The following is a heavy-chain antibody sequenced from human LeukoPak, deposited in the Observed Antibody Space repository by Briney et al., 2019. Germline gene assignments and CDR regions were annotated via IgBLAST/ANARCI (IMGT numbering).Heavy chain of an antibody. CDR3: ARGDIVGATDDTFDI. CDR1: GGSFSGYY. Sequence: SETLSLTCAVYGGSFSGYYWSWIRQPPGKGLEWIGEINHSGSTNYNPSLKSRVTISVDTSKNQFSLKLSSVTAADTAVYYCARGDIVGATDDTFDIWGQGTMVTVSS. V-gene: IGHV4-34*01. CDR2: INHSGST. J-gene: IGHJ3*02. D-gene: IGHD1-26*01.